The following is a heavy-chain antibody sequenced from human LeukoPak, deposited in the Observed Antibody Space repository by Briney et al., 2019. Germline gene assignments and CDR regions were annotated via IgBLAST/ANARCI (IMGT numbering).Heavy chain of an antibody. V-gene: IGHV4-39*01. D-gene: IGHD6-19*01. CDR1: GGSISSSSYY. Sequence: SETLSLTXTVSGGSISSSSYYWGWIRQPPGKGLEWIGSIYYSGSTYYNPSLKSRVTISVDTSKNQFSLKLSSVTAADTAVYYCARQGLGKGPDYWGQGTLVTVSS. J-gene: IGHJ4*02. CDR3: ARQGLGKGPDY. CDR2: IYYSGST.